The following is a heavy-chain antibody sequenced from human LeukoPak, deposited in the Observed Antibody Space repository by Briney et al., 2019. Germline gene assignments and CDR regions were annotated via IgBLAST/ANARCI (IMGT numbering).Heavy chain of an antibody. CDR2: ISDSGDGT. D-gene: IGHD6-19*01. CDR3: VREVSGWPNNWIDP. J-gene: IGHJ5*02. V-gene: IGHV3-23*01. Sequence: GGSLRLSCAGSGFTFSSYAMSWVRQSPGKGLEWVSAISDSGDGTYYADSVRARFTISRDNSKNTVDLQMSSLRAEDTAVYYCVREVSGWPNNWIDPWGQGTLVTVSS. CDR1: GFTFSSYA.